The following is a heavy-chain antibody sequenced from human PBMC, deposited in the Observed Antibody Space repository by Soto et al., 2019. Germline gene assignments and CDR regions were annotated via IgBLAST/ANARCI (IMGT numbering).Heavy chain of an antibody. CDR2: ISGSGGSA. J-gene: IGHJ3*01. CDR3: VREGSGWNSRGSFDF. V-gene: IGHV3-23*01. Sequence: GGSLRLSCAASGFTFSNYAMNWVRQSPGKGLECVSVISGSGGSAYYADSVQGRFTISRDNSKNTLYMQMNSLRDEDTAIYYCVREGSGWNSRGSFDFWGRGTMVTVSS. D-gene: IGHD6-19*01. CDR1: GFTFSNYA.